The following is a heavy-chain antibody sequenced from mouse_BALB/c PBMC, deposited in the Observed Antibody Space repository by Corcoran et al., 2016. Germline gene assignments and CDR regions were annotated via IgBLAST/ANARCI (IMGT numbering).Heavy chain of an antibody. Sequence: EVQLQQSVAELVKPGASVKLSCTASCFNIKDTYMHWVKQRPEQGLERIGRIDPANGNTKYDPQFQGKATITADTSSTTAYLQLSSPTSDDTVVYYGAREGLNSASWFDYWGEGTMVTVSA. CDR3: AREGLNSASWFDY. D-gene: IGHD1-2*01. J-gene: IGHJ3*01. V-gene: IGHV14-3*02. CDR1: CFNIKDTY. CDR2: IDPANGNT.